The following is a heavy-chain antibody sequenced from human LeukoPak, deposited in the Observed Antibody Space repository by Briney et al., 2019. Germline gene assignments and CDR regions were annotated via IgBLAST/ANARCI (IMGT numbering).Heavy chain of an antibody. CDR2: IGADGHST. Sequence: GGSLRLSCAASGFLISNDVMTWVRQAPGKGLEWVSAIGADGHSTNYANSVKGRFTISRDNSKNTLYLQMNSLSAEDTALYYCARRVGGTPDYWGRGTLVTVSS. CDR3: ARRVGGTPDY. J-gene: IGHJ4*02. CDR1: GFLISNDV. D-gene: IGHD1-26*01. V-gene: IGHV3-23*01.